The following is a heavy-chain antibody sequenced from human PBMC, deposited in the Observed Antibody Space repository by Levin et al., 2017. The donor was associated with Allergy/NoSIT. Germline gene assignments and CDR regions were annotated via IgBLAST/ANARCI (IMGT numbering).Heavy chain of an antibody. J-gene: IGHJ4*02. Sequence: GESLKISCKGSGYDFSPYWIAWVRQMPGKGLEWMGIIYPGDSDTRYSPSFQGQVTISVDKAISTAYLQWSSLKASDTAMYYCARHLGPYSISLGIDYWGQGTLVTVSS. CDR2: IYPGDSDT. CDR1: GYDFSPYW. CDR3: ARHLGPYSISLGIDY. D-gene: IGHD6-13*01. V-gene: IGHV5-51*01.